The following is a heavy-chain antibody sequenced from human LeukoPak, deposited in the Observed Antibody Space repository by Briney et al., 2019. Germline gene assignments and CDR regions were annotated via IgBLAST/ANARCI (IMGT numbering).Heavy chain of an antibody. CDR3: ARDGESEELVSDAFDI. V-gene: IGHV4-34*01. J-gene: IGHJ3*02. Sequence: SETLSLTCAVYGGSFSGYYWSWIRQPPGKGLEWIGEIYHSGSTNYNPSLKSRVTISVDKSKNQFSLKLSSVTAADTAVYYCARDGESEELVSDAFDIWGQGTMVTVSS. CDR1: GGSFSGYY. D-gene: IGHD3-10*01. CDR2: IYHSGST.